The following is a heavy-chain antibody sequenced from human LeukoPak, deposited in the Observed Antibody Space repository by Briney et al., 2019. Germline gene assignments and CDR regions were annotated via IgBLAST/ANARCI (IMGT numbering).Heavy chain of an antibody. CDR2: ISAYNGNT. CDR3: ARGPAYYYDSSGYYY. V-gene: IGHV1-18*01. Sequence: ASVKVSCKASGYTFTSYGISWVRQAPGQGLEWMGWISAYNGNTNYAQKLQGRVTMTTDTSTSTAYMELRSLRSDDTAVYYCARGPAYYYDSSGYYYWGQGTLVTVSS. D-gene: IGHD3-22*01. J-gene: IGHJ4*02. CDR1: GYTFTSYG.